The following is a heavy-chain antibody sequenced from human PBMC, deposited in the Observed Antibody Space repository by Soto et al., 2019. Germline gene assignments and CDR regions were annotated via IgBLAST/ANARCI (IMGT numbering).Heavy chain of an antibody. D-gene: IGHD3-3*01. J-gene: IGHJ6*02. CDR1: GLIFSDYG. Sequence: QVQLAESGGGVVQPGRSLRLSCVASGLIFSDYGMHWVRQAPGKGLEWVAVISYDGSHKGSADSVKGRFTISRDNSKNTLFLKMNSLRPEDSAVYFCAKDGSAQYDFWTQYYYYGMDVWGQGTTVTVSS. CDR3: AKDGSAQYDFWTQYYYYGMDV. V-gene: IGHV3-30*18. CDR2: ISYDGSHK.